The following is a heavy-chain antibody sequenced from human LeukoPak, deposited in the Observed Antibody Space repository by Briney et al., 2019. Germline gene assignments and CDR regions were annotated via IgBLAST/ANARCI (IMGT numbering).Heavy chain of an antibody. J-gene: IGHJ4*02. CDR3: ARDREDSSARSVDY. Sequence: SSETLSLTCTVSGGSISSSSYFWGWIRQPPGKGLEWIGSIYSSGSTYYNPALKSRVTISVDTSKNQFSLKLSSVTAADTAVYYCARDREDSSARSVDYWGQGTLVTVSS. CDR2: IYSSGST. V-gene: IGHV4-39*07. CDR1: GGSISSSSYF. D-gene: IGHD6-19*01.